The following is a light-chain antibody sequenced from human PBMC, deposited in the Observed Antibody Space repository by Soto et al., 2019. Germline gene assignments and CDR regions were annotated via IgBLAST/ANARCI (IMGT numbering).Light chain of an antibody. J-gene: IGLJ2*01. CDR3: QSYDSSLSGYVV. Sequence: QSVLTQPPSVSGAPGQRVTISCTGSRSNIGAGYDVHWYQQLPGTAPKLLIYGNSNRPSGVPDRFSGSKSGTSASLAITGLQAEDEAEYYCQSYDSSLSGYVVFGGGTKVTVL. V-gene: IGLV1-40*01. CDR2: GNS. CDR1: RSNIGAGYD.